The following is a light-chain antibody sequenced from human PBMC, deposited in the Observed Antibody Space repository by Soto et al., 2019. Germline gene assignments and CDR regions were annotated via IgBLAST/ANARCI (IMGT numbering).Light chain of an antibody. CDR1: SSDVGSYNL. V-gene: IGLV2-23*02. J-gene: IGLJ1*01. CDR3: CSYAGSSTSLYV. Sequence: QCVLTQPASVSGSPGQSITISCTGTSSDVGSYNLVSWYQQHPGKAPKLMIYEVSKRPSGVSNRFSGSKSGNTASLTISGLQAEDEADYYCCSYAGSSTSLYVFGTGTRSPS. CDR2: EVS.